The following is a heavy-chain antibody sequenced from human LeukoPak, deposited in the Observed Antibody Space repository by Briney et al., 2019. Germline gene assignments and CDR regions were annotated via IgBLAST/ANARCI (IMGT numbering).Heavy chain of an antibody. CDR2: INGGSGNT. D-gene: IGHD3-22*01. J-gene: IGHJ4*02. CDR1: GYTFTDYT. V-gene: IGHV1-3*01. CDR3: ANPRYDSSGYYYVD. Sequence: GASVKVSCTASGYTFTDYTMHWLRPAPGQRLDWMGWINGGSGNTKYSPEFQGRVTITRDTSASTAYMELSSLRSEDTAVYYCANPRYDSSGYYYVDWGQGTLVTVSS.